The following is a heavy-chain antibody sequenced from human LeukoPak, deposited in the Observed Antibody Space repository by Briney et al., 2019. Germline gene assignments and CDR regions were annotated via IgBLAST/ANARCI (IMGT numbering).Heavy chain of an antibody. J-gene: IGHJ5*02. V-gene: IGHV4-59*08. CDR2: IYYSGST. D-gene: IGHD6-19*01. CDR1: DGSISNYY. Sequence: SETLSLTCTVSDGSISNYYWSWIRQPPGKGLEWIGDIYYSGSTNYNPSLKSRVTMSVDTSKNQFSLKLSSVTAADTAVYYCARNAAVATSRSWFDPWGQGTLVTVSS. CDR3: ARNAAVATSRSWFDP.